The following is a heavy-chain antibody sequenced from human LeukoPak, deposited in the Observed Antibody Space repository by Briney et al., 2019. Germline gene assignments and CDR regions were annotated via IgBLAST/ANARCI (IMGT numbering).Heavy chain of an antibody. Sequence: ASVKVSCKASGYTFSSYGISWVRQAPGQGLEWMGWINPNSGGTNYAQKFQGRVTMTRDTSISTAYMELSRLRSDDTAVYYCARDFEHCSSTSCPFGGWGQGTLVTVSS. D-gene: IGHD2-2*01. CDR2: INPNSGGT. V-gene: IGHV1-2*02. CDR3: ARDFEHCSSTSCPFGG. CDR1: GYTFSSYG. J-gene: IGHJ4*02.